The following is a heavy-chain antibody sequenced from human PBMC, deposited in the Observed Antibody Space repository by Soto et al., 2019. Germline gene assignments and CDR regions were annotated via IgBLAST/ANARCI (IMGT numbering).Heavy chain of an antibody. D-gene: IGHD6-6*01. V-gene: IGHV1-69*06. CDR2: IIPIFGTA. CDR3: ARDFRGVAARPGDYGMDV. J-gene: IGHJ6*02. CDR1: GGTFSSYA. Sequence: GASVKVSCKASGGTFSSYAISWVRQAPGQGLEWMGGIIPIFGTANYAQKFQGRVTITADKSTSTAYMELSSLRSEDTAAYYCARDFRGVAARPGDYGMDVWGQGTTATVSS.